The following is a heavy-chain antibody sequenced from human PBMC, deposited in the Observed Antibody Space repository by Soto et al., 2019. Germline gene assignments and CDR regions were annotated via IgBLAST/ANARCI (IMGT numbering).Heavy chain of an antibody. V-gene: IGHV3-9*01. CDR1: GFTFDDYA. D-gene: IGHD3-3*01. J-gene: IGHJ6*02. CDR2: ISWNSGSI. CDR3: AKSNDFWSGYYRGSLSYYYGMDV. Sequence: SLRLSCAASGFTFDDYAMHWVRQAPGKGLEWVSGISWNSGSIGYADSVKGRFTISRDNAKNSLYLQMNSLRAEDTALYYCAKSNDFWSGYYRGSLSYYYGMDVWGQGTTVTVS.